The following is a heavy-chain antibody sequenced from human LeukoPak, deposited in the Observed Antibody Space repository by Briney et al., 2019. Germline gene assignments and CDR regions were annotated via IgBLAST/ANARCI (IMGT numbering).Heavy chain of an antibody. CDR3: ASPVEGPGG. D-gene: IGHD4-23*01. V-gene: IGHV3-21*01. J-gene: IGHJ4*02. CDR2: ISSSSSYI. CDR1: GFTFSSYS. Sequence: GGSLRLSCAASGFTFSSYSMNWVRQAPGKGLEWVSSISSSSSYIYYADSEKGRFTISRDNAKNSLYLQMNSMRAEDTAVYYCASPVEGPGGWGQGTVVTVSS.